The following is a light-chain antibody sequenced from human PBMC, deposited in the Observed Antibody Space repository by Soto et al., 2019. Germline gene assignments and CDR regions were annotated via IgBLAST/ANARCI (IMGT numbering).Light chain of an antibody. V-gene: IGKV1-5*03. CDR1: QNIDTW. CDR2: KAS. CDR3: QHYKTYSRT. Sequence: DIQMTQSPSTLSASVGDRVTITCRASQNIDTWLAWYQQKPWKPPTLLMYKASILESGVPSRFSGSGSETEFTLTISSLQPDDFATYYCQHYKTYSRTFGQGNKVDI. J-gene: IGKJ1*01.